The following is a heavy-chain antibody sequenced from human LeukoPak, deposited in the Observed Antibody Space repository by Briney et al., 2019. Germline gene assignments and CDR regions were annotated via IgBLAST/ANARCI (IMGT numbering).Heavy chain of an antibody. D-gene: IGHD4-23*01. J-gene: IGHJ4*02. V-gene: IGHV5-51*01. CDR2: IYPDGSDT. CDR1: GYSFSSYW. Sequence: GESLKISCKGSGYSFSSYWIGWVRQMPGKGLEWMGIIYPDGSDTRYSPSFQGQVTISADKSISTAYLQWSSLKASDTAMYYCARRGYGNNSPFDYWGQGTLVTVSS. CDR3: ARRGYGNNSPFDY.